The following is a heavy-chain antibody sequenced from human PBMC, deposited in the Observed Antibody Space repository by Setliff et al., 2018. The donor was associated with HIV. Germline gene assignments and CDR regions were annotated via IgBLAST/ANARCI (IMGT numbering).Heavy chain of an antibody. D-gene: IGHD3-3*01. CDR3: ARGYDFWSGKAPHWFDP. V-gene: IGHV4-59*01. Sequence: SETLSLTCTVSGGSINNYYWSWIRQPPGKGLEWIGFIYYSGSTNYNPSLKSRVTISVDTSTNQFSLKLNSVTAADTAVYYCARGYDFWSGKAPHWFDPWGQGTLVTVSS. CDR1: GGSINNYY. CDR2: IYYSGST. J-gene: IGHJ5*02.